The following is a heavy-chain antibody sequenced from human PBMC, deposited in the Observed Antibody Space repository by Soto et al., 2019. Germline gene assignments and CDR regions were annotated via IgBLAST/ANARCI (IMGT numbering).Heavy chain of an antibody. V-gene: IGHV3-23*01. J-gene: IGHJ4*02. CDR2: ISGSGGST. CDR1: GFTFSSYA. Sequence: GGSLRLSCAASGFTFSSYAMSWVRQAPGKGLEWVSAISGSGGSTYYADSVKGRFTISRDNSKNTLYLQMNSLRAEDTAVYYCAKDLGYCISTSCSFDYWGQGTLVTVSS. D-gene: IGHD2-2*01. CDR3: AKDLGYCISTSCSFDY.